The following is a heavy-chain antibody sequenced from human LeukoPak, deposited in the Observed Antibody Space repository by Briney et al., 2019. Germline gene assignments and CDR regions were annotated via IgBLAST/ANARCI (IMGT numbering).Heavy chain of an antibody. CDR3: ARVRGYSYGYDY. CDR2: IYYSGST. J-gene: IGHJ4*02. D-gene: IGHD5-18*01. V-gene: IGHV4-59*01. Sequence: SETLSLTCTVSGGSISSYYWSWIRQPPGKGLEWIGYIYYSGSTNYNPSLKSRVTISVDTSKNQFSLKLSSVTAADTAVYYCARVRGYSYGYDYWGQGTLVTVSS. CDR1: GGSISSYY.